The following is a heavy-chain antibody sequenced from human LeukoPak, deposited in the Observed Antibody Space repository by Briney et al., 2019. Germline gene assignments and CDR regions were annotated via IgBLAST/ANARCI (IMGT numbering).Heavy chain of an antibody. D-gene: IGHD6-6*01. Sequence: GASVKVSCKTSGYTSTSYGVTWVRQAPGQGLEWMGWISGYNGNTKYAQKVQGRVTMTTDTSTSTAYMELRSLRSDDTAVYYCVRSGGSSFPRQIFDYWGQGTLVTVSS. CDR2: ISGYNGNT. J-gene: IGHJ4*02. CDR1: GYTSTSYG. CDR3: VRSGGSSFPRQIFDY. V-gene: IGHV1-18*01.